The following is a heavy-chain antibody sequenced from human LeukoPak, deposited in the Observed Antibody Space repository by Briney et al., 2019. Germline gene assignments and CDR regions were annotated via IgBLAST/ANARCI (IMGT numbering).Heavy chain of an antibody. V-gene: IGHV1-46*01. J-gene: IGHJ4*02. Sequence: ASVKVSCKASGYTFTGYYMHWVRQAPGQGLEWMGRIIPILGIANYAQKFQGRVTMTRDTSTSTVYMELSSLRSEDTAVYYCARDLREGDDYWGQGTLVTVSS. CDR3: ARDLREGDDY. D-gene: IGHD3-16*01. CDR1: GYTFTGYY. CDR2: IIPILGIA.